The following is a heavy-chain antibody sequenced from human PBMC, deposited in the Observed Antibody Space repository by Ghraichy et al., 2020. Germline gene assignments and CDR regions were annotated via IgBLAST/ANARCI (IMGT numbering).Heavy chain of an antibody. V-gene: IGHV6-1*01. CDR1: GDSVSSNSAA. J-gene: IGHJ4*02. CDR3: ASTLAAYDSSGYYLYYFDY. Sequence: SQTLSLTCVISGDSVSSNSAAWNWIRQSPSRGLEWLGRTYYRSKWYNDYAVSVKSRITINPDTSKNQFSLQLNSVTPEDTAVYYCASTLAAYDSSGYYLYYFDYWGQGTLVTVSS. CDR2: TYYRSKWYN. D-gene: IGHD3-22*01.